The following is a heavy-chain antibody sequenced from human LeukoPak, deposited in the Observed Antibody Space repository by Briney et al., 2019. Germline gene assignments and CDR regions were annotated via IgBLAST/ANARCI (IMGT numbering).Heavy chain of an antibody. D-gene: IGHD5-24*01. CDR2: IYASGYT. Sequence: KTSETLSLTCIVSGASVGSNDYFWNWIRQPAGKGLEWIVRIYASGYTQYNPSLKSRVTMSLDRFKNQFSLNMNSVTAADSAVYFCARYREGYNYVPHALDMWGQGTVVSVS. CDR3: ARYREGYNYVPHALDM. V-gene: IGHV4-61*02. J-gene: IGHJ3*02. CDR1: GASVGSNDYF.